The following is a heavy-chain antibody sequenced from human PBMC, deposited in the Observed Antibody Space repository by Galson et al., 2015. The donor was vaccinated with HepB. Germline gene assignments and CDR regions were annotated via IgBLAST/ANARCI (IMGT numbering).Heavy chain of an antibody. CDR2: FDPEDGET. V-gene: IGHV1-24*01. J-gene: IGHJ4*02. CDR3: AADRDGSSGWYYFDY. Sequence: SVKVSCKVSGYTLTELSMHWVRQAPGKGLEWMGGFDPEDGETIYAQKFQERVTITRDMSTSTAYMELSSLRSEDTAVYYCAADRDGSSGWYYFDYWGQGTLVTVSS. CDR1: GYTLTELS. D-gene: IGHD6-19*01.